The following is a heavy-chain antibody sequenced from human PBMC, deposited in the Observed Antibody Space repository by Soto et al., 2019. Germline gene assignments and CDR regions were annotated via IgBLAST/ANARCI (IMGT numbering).Heavy chain of an antibody. CDR1: GFTFSSFE. V-gene: IGHV3-48*03. CDR3: AREGPADGLDI. J-gene: IGHJ3*02. CDR2: ISSSCSTK. Sequence: EGQLVESGGGLVQPGGSLRLSCAASGFTFSSFEMNWVRQAPGKGLECVSYISSSCSTKYYADSVKGRFTISRDNAKNSLFLQMNSLRAEDTAVYYCAREGPADGLDIWGQGKMVNVSS.